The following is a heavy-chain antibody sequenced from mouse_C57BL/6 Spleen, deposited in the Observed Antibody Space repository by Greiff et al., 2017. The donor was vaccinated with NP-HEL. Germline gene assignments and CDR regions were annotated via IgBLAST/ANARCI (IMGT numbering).Heavy chain of an antibody. V-gene: IGHV1-66*01. CDR3: ASPGLGDGYSAWFAY. D-gene: IGHD2-3*01. J-gene: IGHJ3*01. CDR2: IYPGSGNT. CDR1: GYSFTSYY. Sequence: QVQLQQSGPELVKPGASVKISCKASGYSFTSYYIHWVKQRPGQGLEWIGWIYPGSGNTKYNEKFKGKATLTADTSSSTAYMQLSSLTSEDSAVYYCASPGLGDGYSAWFAYWGQGTLVTVSA.